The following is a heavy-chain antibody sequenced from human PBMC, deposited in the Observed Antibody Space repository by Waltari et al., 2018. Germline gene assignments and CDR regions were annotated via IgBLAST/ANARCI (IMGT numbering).Heavy chain of an antibody. J-gene: IGHJ6*03. CDR1: GGSISSYY. V-gene: IGHV4-4*07. CDR2: IYTSGST. CDR3: ARDSITMVRGVISGNYYYYMDV. Sequence: QVQLQESGPGLVKPSETLSLTCTVSGGSISSYYWSWIRQPAGKGLEWIWRIYTSGSTNYNPSLKSRVTMSVDTSKNQFSLKLSSVTAADTAVYYCARDSITMVRGVISGNYYYYMDVWGKGTTVTISS. D-gene: IGHD3-10*01.